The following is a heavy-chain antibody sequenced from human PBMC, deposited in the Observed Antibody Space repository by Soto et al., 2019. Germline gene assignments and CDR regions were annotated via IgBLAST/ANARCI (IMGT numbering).Heavy chain of an antibody. J-gene: IGHJ4*02. Sequence: SETLSLTCTVSGGSISDLYYWGWIRQPPGKGLECIGGFYCGESTCYNPSLKSRVTISIDTSKNQFSLRLSSVTSAYTAVYYCASGLGGANYYFDFWGQGSQVTVSS. CDR3: ASGLGGANYYFDF. CDR1: GGSISDLYY. CDR2: FYCGEST. D-gene: IGHD1-1*01. V-gene: IGHV4-39*01.